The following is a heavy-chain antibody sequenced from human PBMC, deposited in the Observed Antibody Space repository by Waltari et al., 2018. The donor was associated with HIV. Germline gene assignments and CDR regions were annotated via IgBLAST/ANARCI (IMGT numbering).Heavy chain of an antibody. CDR2: IYYSGST. Sequence: QLQLQESGPGLVKPSETLSLTCIVSGGSINSNSYYWGWIRQPPGKGLEWIGRIYYSGSTYYNPSLKSRVTISVDTSKNQFSLKLSSVTAADTAVYYCARHRGYSSSWYPDFFDYWGQGTLVTVSS. CDR1: GGSINSNSYY. V-gene: IGHV4-39*01. J-gene: IGHJ4*02. D-gene: IGHD6-13*01. CDR3: ARHRGYSSSWYPDFFDY.